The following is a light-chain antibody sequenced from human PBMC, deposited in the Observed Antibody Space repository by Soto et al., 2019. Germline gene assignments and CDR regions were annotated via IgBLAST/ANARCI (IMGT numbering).Light chain of an antibody. CDR3: QQYGSSPLT. V-gene: IGKV3-20*01. J-gene: IGKJ4*01. CDR2: RAS. CDR1: QSVSSNY. Sequence: DIVLTQSPGTLSLSPGERATLSCRASQSVSSNYLAWYQQKPGQTPKVLIYRASTRATGIPDRFSDSGSGTDFTLTISRLEAEDFAVYYCQQYGSSPLTFGGGTKVEIK.